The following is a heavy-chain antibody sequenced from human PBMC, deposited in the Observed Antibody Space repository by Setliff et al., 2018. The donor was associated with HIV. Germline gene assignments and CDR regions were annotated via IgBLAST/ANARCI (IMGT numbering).Heavy chain of an antibody. CDR1: GRSFSGYY. CDR2: INHSGGT. D-gene: IGHD2-15*01. Sequence: PSETLSLTCAVYGRSFSGYYWNWIRQSPGKGLEWIGEINHSGGTNYNPSLKSRVTISVDTSRNQFSLNLSSVTAADTAVYYCARFPLLHKNAFDIWGQGTMVTVSS. CDR3: ARFPLLHKNAFDI. J-gene: IGHJ3*02. V-gene: IGHV4-34*01.